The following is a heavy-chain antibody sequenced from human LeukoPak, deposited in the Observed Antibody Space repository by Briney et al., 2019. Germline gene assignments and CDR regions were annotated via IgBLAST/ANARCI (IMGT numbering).Heavy chain of an antibody. J-gene: IGHJ6*02. V-gene: IGHV3-23*01. CDR2: ISGSGGST. Sequence: GGSLRLSCAASRFTFSSYTMTWFRQAPGKGLEWVSGISGSGGSTYYADSVKGRFTISRDNSKNTLYVQMNSLRAEDTAIYYCAKGGRLRYFDDRIGYYGMDVWAKGPRSPSP. D-gene: IGHD3-9*01. CDR3: AKGGRLRYFDDRIGYYGMDV. CDR1: RFTFSSYT.